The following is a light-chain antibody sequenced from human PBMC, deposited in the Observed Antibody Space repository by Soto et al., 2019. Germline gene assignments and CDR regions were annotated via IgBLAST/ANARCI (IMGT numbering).Light chain of an antibody. CDR3: HQFHSPPWT. J-gene: IGKJ1*01. V-gene: IGKV4-1*01. CDR1: QSVLYNSNNKNY. Sequence: DIVMTQSPDSLAVSLGERATINCKSSQSVLYNSNNKNYLAWYQQKPGQPPKALIYWASTRESGVPDRFSGSGSGTDFTLTISSLQAEDVAVYYCHQFHSPPWTFGQGTKVEIK. CDR2: WAS.